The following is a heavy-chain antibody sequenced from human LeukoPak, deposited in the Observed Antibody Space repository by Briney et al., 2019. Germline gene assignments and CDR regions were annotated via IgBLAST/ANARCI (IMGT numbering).Heavy chain of an antibody. D-gene: IGHD2-2*01. Sequence: SGGSLRLSCAASGFTFSSYAMSWVRQAPGKGLEWVSAISGSGGSTYYADSVKGRFTISRDNSKNTLYLQMNSLRAEDTAVYYCARDSPELGYCSSTSCSHTNWFDPWGQGTLVTVSS. CDR2: ISGSGGST. CDR1: GFTFSSYA. CDR3: ARDSPELGYCSSTSCSHTNWFDP. V-gene: IGHV3-23*01. J-gene: IGHJ5*02.